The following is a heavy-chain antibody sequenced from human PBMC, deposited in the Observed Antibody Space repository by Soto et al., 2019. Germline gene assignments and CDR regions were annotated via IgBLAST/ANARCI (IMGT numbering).Heavy chain of an antibody. V-gene: IGHV3-30-3*01. CDR2: ISYDGSNK. J-gene: IGHJ4*02. D-gene: IGHD3-22*01. CDR1: GFTFSSYA. Sequence: GGSLRLSCAASGFTFSSYAMHWVRQAPGKGLEWVAVISYDGSNKYYADSVKGRFTISRDNSKNTLYLQMNSLRAEDTAVYYCARDPKTLRRSHYYYDSSGYHGVYWGQGTLVTVSS. CDR3: ARDPKTLRRSHYYYDSSGYHGVY.